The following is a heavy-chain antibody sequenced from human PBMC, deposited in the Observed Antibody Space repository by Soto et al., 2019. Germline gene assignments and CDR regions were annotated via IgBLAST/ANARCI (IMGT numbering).Heavy chain of an antibody. CDR3: ARGGIAAAAPPYY. J-gene: IGHJ4*02. D-gene: IGHD6-13*01. CDR2: IYYSGST. V-gene: IGHV4-31*03. Sequence: QVQLQESGPGLVKPSQTLSLTCTVSGGSISSGGYYWSWIRQHPGKGLEWIGYIYYSGSTYYNPSLKSRVTISVPTSKNQFSLKLSSVTAADTAVYYCARGGIAAAAPPYYWGQGTLVTVSS. CDR1: GGSISSGGYY.